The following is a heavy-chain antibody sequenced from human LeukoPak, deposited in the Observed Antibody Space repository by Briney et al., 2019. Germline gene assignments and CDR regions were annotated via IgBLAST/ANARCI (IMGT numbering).Heavy chain of an antibody. V-gene: IGHV1-18*04. Sequence: ASVKVSCKASGYTFTGYYMHWVRQAPGQGLEWMGWISAYNGNTNYAQKLQGRVTMTTDTSTSAAYMELRSLRSDDTAVYYCARGVDSSGYSALDAFDIWGQGTMVTVSS. CDR1: GYTFTGYY. CDR3: ARGVDSSGYSALDAFDI. D-gene: IGHD3-22*01. J-gene: IGHJ3*02. CDR2: ISAYNGNT.